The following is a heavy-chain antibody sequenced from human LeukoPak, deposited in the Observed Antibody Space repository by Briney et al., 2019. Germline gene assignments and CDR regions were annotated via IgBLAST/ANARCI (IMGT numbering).Heavy chain of an antibody. V-gene: IGHV3-30*19. Sequence: TGGSLRLSCAASGFTFSSYGIHWVRQAPGKGMEWVAVMSYDGSNKYYADSVNGRFTISRDNSKSTLYLQVNSLRAEDTAVYYCARVAQGPHYFDYWGQGTLVTVSS. CDR1: GFTFSSYG. CDR2: MSYDGSNK. CDR3: ARVAQGPHYFDY. J-gene: IGHJ4*02.